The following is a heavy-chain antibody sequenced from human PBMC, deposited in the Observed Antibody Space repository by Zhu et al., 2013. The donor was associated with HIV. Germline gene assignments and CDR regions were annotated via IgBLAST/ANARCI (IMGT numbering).Heavy chain of an antibody. CDR2: ISAYNGNT. CDR3: ARGPLRGGVVVPAEFYYFDY. Sequence: QVQLVQSGAEVKKPGASVKVSCKASGYTFTSYGISWVRQAPGQGLEWMGWISAYNGNTNYAQKLQGRVTMTTDTSTSTAYMELRSLRSDDTAVYYCARGPLRGGVVVPAEFYYFDYWGQGTLVTVSS. V-gene: IGHV1-18*04. CDR1: GYTFTSYG. D-gene: IGHD2-2*01. J-gene: IGHJ4*02.